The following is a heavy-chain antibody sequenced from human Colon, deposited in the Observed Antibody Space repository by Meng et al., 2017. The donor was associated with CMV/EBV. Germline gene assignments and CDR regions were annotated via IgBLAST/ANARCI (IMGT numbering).Heavy chain of an antibody. Sequence: ASVKVSCKTSGYSFTDYYLHWVRQAPGQGLEWMGWINPKTGGTNFAQKFQDRVTLTRDTSISTAYMELSSLRSDDTAVYYCARVIGGVIPPYFDYWGQGTLVTVSS. D-gene: IGHD3-16*01. CDR2: INPKTGGT. J-gene: IGHJ4*02. CDR1: GYSFTDYY. V-gene: IGHV1-2*02. CDR3: ARVIGGVIPPYFDY.